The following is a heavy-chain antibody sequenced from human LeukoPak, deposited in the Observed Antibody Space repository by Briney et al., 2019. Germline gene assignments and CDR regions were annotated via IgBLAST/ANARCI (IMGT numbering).Heavy chain of an antibody. Sequence: GGSLRLSCAASGFTFSRYSMNWVRQAPWKGLEWVSYISSSSYIYYADSVKGRFTISRDNAKNSLYLQMNSLRAEDTAVYYCARDQGAGYSTPPYYFDYWGQGTLVTVSS. CDR1: GFTFSRYS. CDR2: ISSSSYI. D-gene: IGHD6-13*01. J-gene: IGHJ4*02. CDR3: ARDQGAGYSTPPYYFDY. V-gene: IGHV3-21*05.